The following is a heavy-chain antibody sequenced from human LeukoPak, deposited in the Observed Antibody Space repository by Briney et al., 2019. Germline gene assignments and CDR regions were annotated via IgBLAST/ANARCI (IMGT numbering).Heavy chain of an antibody. CDR3: ARGYSTSWTYYFDY. J-gene: IGHJ4*02. Sequence: SETLSLTCTVSDGAITGYYWGWIRQPPGKGLDWIGHLHFGGSTNYNPSLKSRVTISVDTSKNHFSLKLSPVTAADTAVYYCARGYSTSWTYYFDYWGQGALVTVSS. V-gene: IGHV4-59*01. D-gene: IGHD6-13*01. CDR1: DGAITGYY. CDR2: LHFGGST.